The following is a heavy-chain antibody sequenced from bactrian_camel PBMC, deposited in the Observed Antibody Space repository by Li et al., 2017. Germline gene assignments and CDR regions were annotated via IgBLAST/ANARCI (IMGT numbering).Heavy chain of an antibody. V-gene: IGHV3S55*01. CDR2: IESDGST. D-gene: IGHD1*01. Sequence: QVQLVESGGGSVQAGGSLRLSCVAAGDTIGRYCMGWFRQIPDKEREGVAGIESDGSTSYADAVKGRFTISQDDAKNTLYLQMNSLKPEDTAMYYCAADPGRCVHNFYDANRLAYKGQGTQVTVS. CDR1: GDTIGRYC. J-gene: IGHJ4*01.